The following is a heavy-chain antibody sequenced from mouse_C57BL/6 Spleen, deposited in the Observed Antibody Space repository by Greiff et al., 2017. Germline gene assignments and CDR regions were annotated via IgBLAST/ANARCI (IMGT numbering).Heavy chain of an antibody. CDR3: TREGYDYFYYAMDY. J-gene: IGHJ4*01. D-gene: IGHD2-4*01. CDR1: GYTFTSYW. Sequence: EVKLVESGTVLARPGASVKMSCKTSGYTFTSYWMHWVKQRPGQGLEWIGAIYPGNSDTSYNQKFKGKAKLTAVTSASTAYMGLSSLTNDDSAVYDCTREGYDYFYYAMDYWGQGTSVTVSS. V-gene: IGHV1-5*01. CDR2: IYPGNSDT.